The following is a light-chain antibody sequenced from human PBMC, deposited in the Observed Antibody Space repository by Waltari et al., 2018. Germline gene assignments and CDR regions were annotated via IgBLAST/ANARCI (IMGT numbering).Light chain of an antibody. CDR3: QQRSNWPPYT. J-gene: IGKJ2*01. CDR2: DAS. V-gene: IGKV3-11*01. Sequence: EIVLTQSPATLSLSPGERATLSCRASQSVSSYLAWYQQKPGQAPRLPIYDASNRATGIPARFSGSGSGTDFTLTISSLEPEDFAVYYCQQRSNWPPYTFGQGTKLEIK. CDR1: QSVSSY.